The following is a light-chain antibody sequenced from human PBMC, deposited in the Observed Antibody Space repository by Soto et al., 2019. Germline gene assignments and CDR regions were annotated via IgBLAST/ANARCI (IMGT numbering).Light chain of an antibody. J-gene: IGLJ1*01. CDR1: SSDVGGYDF. CDR2: DVN. Sequence: QSALTQPRSVSGSPGQSVTISCTGTSSDVGGYDFVSWHQQHPGKAPKVMIFDVNKRPSGVPDRFSGSKSGHTASLPISGLQAEDAADYSCCSCAGSYKDHYVFGTGTKLTVL. CDR3: CSCAGSYKDHYV. V-gene: IGLV2-11*01.